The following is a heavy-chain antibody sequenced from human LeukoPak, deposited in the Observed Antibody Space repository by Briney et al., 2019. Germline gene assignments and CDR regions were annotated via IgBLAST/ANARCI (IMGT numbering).Heavy chain of an antibody. D-gene: IGHD3-10*01. CDR1: GGSFSGYY. J-gene: IGHJ5*02. Sequence: SETLSLTCAVYGGSFSGYYWSWIRQPPGKGLEWIGYIYYSGSTYYNPSLKSRVTISVDTSKNQFSLKLSSVTAADTAVYYCARVPGHTYGSGSYFVSYWFDPWGQGTLVTVSS. CDR2: IYYSGST. CDR3: ARVPGHTYGSGSYFVSYWFDP. V-gene: IGHV4-34*09.